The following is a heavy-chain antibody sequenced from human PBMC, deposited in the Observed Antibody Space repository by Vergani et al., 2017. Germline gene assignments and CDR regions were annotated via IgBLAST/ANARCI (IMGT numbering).Heavy chain of an antibody. CDR2: IYYSGST. V-gene: IGHV4-59*01. Sequence: QVQLQESGPGLVKPSETLSLTCTVSGGSISSYYWSWIRQPPGTGLEWIGYIYYSGSTNYNPSLKSRVTISVDTSKNQFSLKLSSVTAADTAVYYCARARYFDWLPNRGYYYCGMDVWGQGTTVTVSS. J-gene: IGHJ6*02. CDR3: ARARYFDWLPNRGYYYCGMDV. CDR1: GGSISSYY. D-gene: IGHD3-9*01.